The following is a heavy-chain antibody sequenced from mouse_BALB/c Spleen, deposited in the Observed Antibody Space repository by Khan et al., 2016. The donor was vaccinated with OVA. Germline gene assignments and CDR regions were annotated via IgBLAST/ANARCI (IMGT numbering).Heavy chain of an antibody. V-gene: IGHV1-7*01. Sequence: QVQLQQSGAELAKPGASVKMSCKASGYTFSTYWIHWVKQRPGQGLEWIGYINPSSSYTYYNQTFNDKATLTTDKSSSTAYMQLSSLTSEDSAVYYCARDRIDYWGQGTTLTVSS. CDR1: GYTFSTYW. CDR2: INPSSSYT. CDR3: ARDRIDY. J-gene: IGHJ2*01.